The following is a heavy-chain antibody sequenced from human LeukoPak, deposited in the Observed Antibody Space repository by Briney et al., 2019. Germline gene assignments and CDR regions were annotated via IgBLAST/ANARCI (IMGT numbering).Heavy chain of an antibody. CDR1: GFTFSSYS. V-gene: IGHV3-21*01. D-gene: IGHD3-9*01. CDR2: ISSSSSYI. CDR3: ARDPNLTGYRRLPEGFDY. Sequence: GGSLRLSCAASGFTFSSYSMNWVRQAPGKGLEWVSSISSSSSYIYYADPVKGRFTISRDNAKNSLYLQMNSLRAEDTAVYYCARDPNLTGYRRLPEGFDYWGQGTLVTVSS. J-gene: IGHJ4*02.